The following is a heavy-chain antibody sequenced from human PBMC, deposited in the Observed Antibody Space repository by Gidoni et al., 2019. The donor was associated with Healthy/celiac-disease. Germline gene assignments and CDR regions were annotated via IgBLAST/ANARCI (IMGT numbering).Heavy chain of an antibody. CDR2: ISSSSSYI. Sequence: EVQLVESGGGLVKPGGSRRPSCEATGFTCSSYSMNRVRQAPGTGREWVSSISSSSSYIYYADSVNGRFTISIDNAKNSLYLQMNSLSAEDTAVYYCARDLVLLMVYAIRKNWYFDLWGRGTLVTVSS. CDR1: GFTCSSYS. D-gene: IGHD2-8*01. CDR3: ARDLVLLMVYAIRKNWYFDL. J-gene: IGHJ2*01. V-gene: IGHV3-21*01.